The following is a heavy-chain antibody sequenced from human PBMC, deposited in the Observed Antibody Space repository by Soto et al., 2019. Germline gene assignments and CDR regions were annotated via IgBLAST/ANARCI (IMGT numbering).Heavy chain of an antibody. CDR3: ARLQAEMATIDDAFDI. CDR1: GGTFSSYA. J-gene: IGHJ3*02. D-gene: IGHD5-12*01. Sequence: QVQLVQSGAEVKKTGSSVKVSCKASGGTFSSYAISWVRQAPGQGLEWMGGIIPIFGTANYAQKFQGRVTITADESTSTAYMELSSLRSEDTAVYYCARLQAEMATIDDAFDIWGQGTMVTVSS. V-gene: IGHV1-69*01. CDR2: IIPIFGTA.